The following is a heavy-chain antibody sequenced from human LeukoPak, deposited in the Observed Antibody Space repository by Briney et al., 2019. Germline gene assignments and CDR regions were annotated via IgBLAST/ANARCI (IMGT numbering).Heavy chain of an antibody. D-gene: IGHD3-22*01. CDR1: GGSISSYY. J-gene: IGHJ3*02. Sequence: SETLSLTCTVSGGSISSYYWSWIRQPPGKGLEWIGYIYHSGSTNYNPSLKSRVTISVDTSKNQFSLKLSSVTAADTAVYYCARVDTYYYDSSGYYGAFDIWGQGTMVTVSS. CDR3: ARVDTYYYDSSGYYGAFDI. CDR2: IYHSGST. V-gene: IGHV4-59*01.